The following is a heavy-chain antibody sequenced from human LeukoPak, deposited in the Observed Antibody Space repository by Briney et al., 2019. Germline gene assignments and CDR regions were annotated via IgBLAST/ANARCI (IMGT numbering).Heavy chain of an antibody. D-gene: IGHD3-10*01. V-gene: IGHV4-30-4*01. CDR1: GGSISSGDYY. Sequence: PSQTLSLTCTVSGGSISSGDYYWSWIRQPPGKGLEWIGYIYYSGSTYYNPSLKSRVTISVDTSKNQFSLKLSSVTAADTAVYYCARVRLLWFGELLSTPFDYWGQGTLVTVSS. J-gene: IGHJ4*02. CDR2: IYYSGST. CDR3: ARVRLLWFGELLSTPFDY.